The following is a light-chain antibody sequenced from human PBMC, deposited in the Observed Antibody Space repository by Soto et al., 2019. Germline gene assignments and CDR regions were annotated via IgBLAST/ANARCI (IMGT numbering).Light chain of an antibody. V-gene: IGLV2-8*01. CDR2: EVT. CDR3: SSYAASSHLL. CDR1: SSDIGDYNY. Sequence: QSALTQPPSASGSPGQSVTISCSGTSSDIGDYNYVSWYQQYSGKAPKLIIFEVTKRPSGVPDRFSGSKSGNTAFLTVSGLQTEDEAYYYCSSYAASSHLLFGGGTKLTVL. J-gene: IGLJ2*01.